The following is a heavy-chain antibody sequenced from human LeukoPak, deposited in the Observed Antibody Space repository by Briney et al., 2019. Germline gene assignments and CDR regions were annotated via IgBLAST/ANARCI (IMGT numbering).Heavy chain of an antibody. CDR2: INPNSVGT. CDR3: ARARRDIVVRFDY. V-gene: IGHV1-2*02. Sequence: AAVKVSCKGSGYTFTGYYMHWVRQAPGQGMEWRGCINPNSVGTTYAQKFQGRVTMTTNTSISTAYMELSRLRSDDTAVYYCARARRDIVVRFDYWGQGTLVTVSS. CDR1: GYTFTGYY. D-gene: IGHD2-2*01. J-gene: IGHJ4*02.